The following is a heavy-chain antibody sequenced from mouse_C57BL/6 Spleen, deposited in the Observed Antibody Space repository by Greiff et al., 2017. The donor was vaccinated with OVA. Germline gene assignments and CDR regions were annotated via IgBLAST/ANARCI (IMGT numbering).Heavy chain of an antibody. Sequence: EVQLVESGAELVRPGASVKLSCTASGFNIKDDYMHWVKQRPEQGLEWIGWIDPENGDTEYASKFQGKATITADTSSNTAYLQLSSLTSEDTAVYYCTTFITTGRFAYWGQGTLVTVSA. V-gene: IGHV14-4*01. CDR3: TTFITTGRFAY. D-gene: IGHD1-1*01. CDR1: GFNIKDDY. J-gene: IGHJ3*01. CDR2: IDPENGDT.